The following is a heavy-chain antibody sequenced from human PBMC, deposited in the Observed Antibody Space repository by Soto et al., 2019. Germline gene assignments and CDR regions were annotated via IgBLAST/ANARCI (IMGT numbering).Heavy chain of an antibody. CDR1: GGSISSGTW. CDR3: ARRVPAAPNWFDP. V-gene: IGHV4-4*02. D-gene: IGHD2-2*01. Sequence: LSLTCAVSGGSISSGTWWSWVRQPPGRGLEWIGEIYHSGSPNYNPSLKSRVTMSVDKSKNLFTLRLSSVTAADSALYYCARRVPAAPNWFDPWGQGTLVTVSS. J-gene: IGHJ5*02. CDR2: IYHSGSP.